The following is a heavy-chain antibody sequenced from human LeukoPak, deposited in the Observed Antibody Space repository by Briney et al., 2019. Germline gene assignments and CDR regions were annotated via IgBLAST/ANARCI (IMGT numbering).Heavy chain of an antibody. CDR1: GGSINSYY. CDR2: VYSSGST. CDR3: ARGAPSLYYYYMDI. Sequence: SETLSLTCTVSGGSINSYYWSWIRQPPGEGLEWIGYVYSSGSTNFNPSLKSRATISLDTSKNQSSLKLTSVTAADTAVYYCARGAPSLYYYYMDIWGKGTTVTVSS. V-gene: IGHV4-4*09. D-gene: IGHD3-16*01. J-gene: IGHJ6*03.